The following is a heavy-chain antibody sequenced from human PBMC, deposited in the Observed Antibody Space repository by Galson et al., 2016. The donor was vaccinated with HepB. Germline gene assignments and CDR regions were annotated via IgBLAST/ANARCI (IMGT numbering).Heavy chain of an antibody. CDR2: IFPGDSDV. J-gene: IGHJ6*02. V-gene: IGHV5-51*01. D-gene: IGHD2-21*01. CDR1: GFSFTTYW. CDR3: ARVKHESFLWDRPSQYSQYGMDV. Sequence: QSGAEVKEPGEPLKISCKASGFSFTTYWIAWVRQMPGKGLEWMGIIFPGDSDVRYSPFVEGTVTMSVDNSVNTAYRQFHSLQASDTASYFRARVKHESFLWDRPSQYSQYGMDVWGQGTTVSVSS.